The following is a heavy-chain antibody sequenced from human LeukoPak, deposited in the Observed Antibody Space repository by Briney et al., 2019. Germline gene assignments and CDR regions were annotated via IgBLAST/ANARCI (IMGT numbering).Heavy chain of an antibody. J-gene: IGHJ6*03. CDR3: VRTTEGGYTYNYFYYYYMDV. D-gene: IGHD5-18*01. Sequence: TPSETLSLTCTVSGGPISSYYWSWLRQPPGKGLEWIGYIYYSGSTNYNPSLKSRVTISVDTSKNQFSLKLSSVTAADTAVYYCVRTTEGGYTYNYFYYYYMDVWGKGTTVTISS. CDR1: GGPISSYY. V-gene: IGHV4-59*01. CDR2: IYYSGST.